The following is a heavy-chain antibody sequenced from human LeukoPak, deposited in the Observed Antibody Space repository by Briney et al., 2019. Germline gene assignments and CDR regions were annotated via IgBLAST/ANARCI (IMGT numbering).Heavy chain of an antibody. Sequence: PGGSLRLSCAASGFSFSNAWMSWVRQAPGKGLEWVSGISDSGGRTYYADSVKGRFTISRDNSKNTLYLQMNSLRVEDTAVYYCAKEAGSGWSWFDYWGQGTLVTVSS. D-gene: IGHD6-19*01. V-gene: IGHV3-23*01. CDR1: GFSFSNAW. CDR3: AKEAGSGWSWFDY. CDR2: ISDSGGRT. J-gene: IGHJ4*02.